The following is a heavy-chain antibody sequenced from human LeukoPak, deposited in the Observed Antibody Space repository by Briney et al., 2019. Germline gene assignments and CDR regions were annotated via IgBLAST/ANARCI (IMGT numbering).Heavy chain of an antibody. D-gene: IGHD5-12*01. CDR1: GYTFTGYY. V-gene: IGHV1-2*02. CDR2: INPNSGGT. Sequence: GASVKVSCKASGYTFTGYYMHWVRQAPGQGLEWMGWINPNSGGTNYAQKFQGRVTMTRDTSISTAYMELSRLRSDDTAVYYCAREHPGLYSGYDSHLFDYWGQGTLVTVSS. J-gene: IGHJ4*02. CDR3: AREHPGLYSGYDSHLFDY.